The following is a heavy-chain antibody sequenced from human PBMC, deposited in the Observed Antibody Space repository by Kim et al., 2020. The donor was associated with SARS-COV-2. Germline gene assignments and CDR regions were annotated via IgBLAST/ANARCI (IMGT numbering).Heavy chain of an antibody. CDR2: INTNTGNP. J-gene: IGHJ6*02. V-gene: IGHV7-4-1*02. D-gene: IGHD3-16*02. CDR3: ARGHRTTPSIWGGYRSPYYYGMDV. CDR1: GYTFTSYA. Sequence: ASVKVSCKASGYTFTSYAMNWVRQAPGQGLEWMGWINTNTGNPTYAQGFTGRFVFSLDTSVSTAYLQISSLKAEDTAVYYCARGHRTTPSIWGGYRSPYYYGMDVWGQGTTVTVSS.